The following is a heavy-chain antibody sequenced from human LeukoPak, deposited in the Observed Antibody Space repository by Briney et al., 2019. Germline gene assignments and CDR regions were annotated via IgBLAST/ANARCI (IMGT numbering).Heavy chain of an antibody. V-gene: IGHV3-23*01. D-gene: IGHD1-26*01. CDR3: AKDASGSYWYYFDS. CDR2: ISGTGDST. J-gene: IGHJ4*02. Sequence: GGSLRLSCAASGFTFNTYAMSWVRQAPGKGLEWVSGISGTGDSTYYADSVKGRFTISRDDSKNTLYLQMKSLTAEDTAVYYCAKDASGSYWYYFDSWGQGTLVTVSS. CDR1: GFTFNTYA.